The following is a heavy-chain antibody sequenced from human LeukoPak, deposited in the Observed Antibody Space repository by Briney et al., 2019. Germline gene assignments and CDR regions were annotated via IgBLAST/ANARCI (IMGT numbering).Heavy chain of an antibody. D-gene: IGHD3-22*01. J-gene: IGHJ4*02. CDR1: GFTFSSYA. V-gene: IGHV3-23*01. Sequence: PGGSLGLSCAASGFTFSSYAMSWVRQAPGKGLEWVSAISGSGGSTYYADSVKGRFTISRDNSKNTLYLQMNSLRAEDTAVYYCAKDNLDYYDSSGYLDYWGQGTLVTVSS. CDR2: ISGSGGST. CDR3: AKDNLDYYDSSGYLDY.